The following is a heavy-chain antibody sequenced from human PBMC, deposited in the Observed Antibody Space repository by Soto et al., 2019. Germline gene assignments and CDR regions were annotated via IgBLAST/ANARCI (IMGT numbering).Heavy chain of an antibody. CDR1: GFTFSTYG. V-gene: IGHV3-33*01. CDR3: GRDRALGDTAGVDS. CDR2: IWYDGSNK. D-gene: IGHD5-18*01. J-gene: IGHJ4*02. Sequence: QVQLVESGGGVVQPGKSLRLSCAASGFTFSTYGMHWVRQAPGKGLEWVAVIWYDGSNKYHGDSLKGRFTISRDNSKNTLYLQINNLTAEDTAVYYCGRDRALGDTAGVDSWWQGTLVTVSS.